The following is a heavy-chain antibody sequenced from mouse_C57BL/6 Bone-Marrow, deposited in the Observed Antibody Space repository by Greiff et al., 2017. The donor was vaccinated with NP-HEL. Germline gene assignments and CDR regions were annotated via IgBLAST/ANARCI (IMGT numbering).Heavy chain of an antibody. V-gene: IGHV1-55*01. D-gene: IGHD2-4*01. Sequence: QVQLQQPGAELVKPGASVKMSCKASVYTFTSYWITWVKQRPGQGLEWIGDIYPGSGSTNYNEKFKSKATLTVDTSSSTAYMQLSSLTSEDSAVYYCARGDDYDEGPYWGQGTTLTVSS. CDR1: VYTFTSYW. CDR2: IYPGSGST. CDR3: ARGDDYDEGPY. J-gene: IGHJ2*01.